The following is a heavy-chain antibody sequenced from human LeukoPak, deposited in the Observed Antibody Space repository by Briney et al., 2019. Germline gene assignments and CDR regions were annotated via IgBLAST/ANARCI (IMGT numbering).Heavy chain of an antibody. V-gene: IGHV3-48*01. Sequence: GGSLRLSCAASGFTFSSYSMNWVRQAPGEGLEWVSYISSSSSTIYYADSVKGRFTISRYNAKNSLYLQMNSLIAEDTAVYYCAGAPGCSSTSCTYLDYWGQGTLVTVSS. CDR1: GFTFSSYS. D-gene: IGHD2-2*01. J-gene: IGHJ4*02. CDR3: AGAPGCSSTSCTYLDY. CDR2: ISSSSSTI.